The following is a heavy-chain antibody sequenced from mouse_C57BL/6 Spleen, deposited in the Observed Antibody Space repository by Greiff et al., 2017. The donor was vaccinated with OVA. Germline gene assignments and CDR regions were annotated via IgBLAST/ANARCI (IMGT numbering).Heavy chain of an antibody. CDR1: GYTFTSYW. CDR3: GRKGANWDLDY. J-gene: IGHJ2*01. Sequence: QVQLQQPGAELVRPGSSVKLSCKASGYTFTSYWMDWVKQRPGQGLEWIGTIYPSDSETHYNQKFKDKATLTVDKSSSTAYMQRSSLTSEDSAVYYCGRKGANWDLDYWGQGTTVTVSS. V-gene: IGHV1-61*01. CDR2: IYPSDSET. D-gene: IGHD4-1*01.